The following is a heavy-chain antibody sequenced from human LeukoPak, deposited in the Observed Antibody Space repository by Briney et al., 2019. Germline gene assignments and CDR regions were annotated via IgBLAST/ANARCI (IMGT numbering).Heavy chain of an antibody. D-gene: IGHD6-19*01. J-gene: IGHJ4*02. CDR2: ISWNSGSI. V-gene: IGHV3-9*03. CDR3: AKEYGQWPGSGLDY. Sequence: GGSLRLSCAASGFTLDDYAMHWVRQAPGKGLEWVSGISWNSGSIGYADSVKGRFTISRDNAKNSLYLQMNSLRAEDMALYYFAKEYGQWPGSGLDYWGQGTLVTVSS. CDR1: GFTLDDYA.